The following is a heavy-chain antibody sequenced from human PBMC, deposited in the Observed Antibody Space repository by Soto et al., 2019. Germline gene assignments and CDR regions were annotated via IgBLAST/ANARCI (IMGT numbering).Heavy chain of an antibody. CDR1: GGSISSSSHY. V-gene: IGHV4-39*01. J-gene: IGHJ5*01. CDR2: IYYDGNT. CDR3: ARLIGNSWLDS. Sequence: PSETLSLTCTVSGGSISSSSHYWGWIRQAPGKGLECIGNIYYDGNTYYNPSLKSRVTISLDTSKNQFSLRLDSVTAADTAVYYCARLIGNSWLDSWGQRTLVTVSS.